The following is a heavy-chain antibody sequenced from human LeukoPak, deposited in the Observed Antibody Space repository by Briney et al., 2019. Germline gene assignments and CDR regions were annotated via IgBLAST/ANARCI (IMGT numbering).Heavy chain of an antibody. CDR3: ARPGVKYSDYGSDAFDI. V-gene: IGHV5-51*01. J-gene: IGHJ3*02. D-gene: IGHD5-12*01. CDR1: GYSFTSYW. Sequence: TGESLKISCKGSGYSFTSYWIGWVRQMPGKGLEWMGIIYPGDSDIRYSPSFEGQVTISADKSITTAYLQWSSLKASDTAMYYCARPGVKYSDYGSDAFDIWGQGTMVTVSS. CDR2: IYPGDSDI.